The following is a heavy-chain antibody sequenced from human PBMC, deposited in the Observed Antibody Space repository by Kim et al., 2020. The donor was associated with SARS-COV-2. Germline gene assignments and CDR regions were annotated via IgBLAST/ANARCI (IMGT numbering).Heavy chain of an antibody. J-gene: IGHJ6*02. Sequence: GGSLRLSCAASGFTFSSYGMHWVRQAPGKGLEWVAVIWYDGSNKYYADSVKGRFTISRDNSKNTLYLQMNSLRAKDTAVYYCASDGQYPGMVRGVIPNYYYYYGMDVSGQGTTGTVSS. V-gene: IGHV3-33*01. CDR2: IWYDGSNK. D-gene: IGHD3-10*01. CDR1: GFTFSSYG. CDR3: ASDGQYPGMVRGVIPNYYYYYGMDV.